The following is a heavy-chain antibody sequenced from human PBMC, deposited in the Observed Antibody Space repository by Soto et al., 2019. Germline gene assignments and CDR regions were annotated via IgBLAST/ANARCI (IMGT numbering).Heavy chain of an antibody. CDR3: ARGRYCSSTSCPGRGWFDP. Sequence: ASVKVSCKASGYTFTSYGISWVRQAPGQGLEWMGWISAYNGNTNYAQKLQGRVTMTTDTSTSTAYMELRSLRSDDTAVYYCARGRYCSSTSCPGRGWFDPWGQGTLVTVS. V-gene: IGHV1-18*04. J-gene: IGHJ5*02. CDR1: GYTFTSYG. D-gene: IGHD2-2*01. CDR2: ISAYNGNT.